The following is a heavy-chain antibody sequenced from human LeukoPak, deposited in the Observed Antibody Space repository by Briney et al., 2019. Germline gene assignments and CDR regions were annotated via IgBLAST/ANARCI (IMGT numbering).Heavy chain of an antibody. CDR2: ISGSSIYI. CDR3: AKGTSPYYYYGMDV. D-gene: IGHD2-2*01. Sequence: GGSLRLSCAASGFTFSTYSMNWVRQAPGKGLEWVSSISGSSIYIYYADSVKGRFTISRDNAKNSLYLQMNSLRAEDTALYYCAKGTSPYYYYGMDVWGQGTTVTVSS. J-gene: IGHJ6*02. V-gene: IGHV3-21*04. CDR1: GFTFSTYS.